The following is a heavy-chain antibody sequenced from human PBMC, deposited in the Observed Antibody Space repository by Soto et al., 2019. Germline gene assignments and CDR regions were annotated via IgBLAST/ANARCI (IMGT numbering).Heavy chain of an antibody. Sequence: GGSLRLSCAASGFTFSSYGMHWVRQAPGKGLEWVAVIWYDGSNKYYADSVKGRFTISRDNSKNTLYLQMNSLRAEDTAVYYCARDRRAWSGYNDYYYYYYMDVWGKGTTVTVSS. J-gene: IGHJ6*03. CDR1: GFTFSSYG. CDR3: ARDRRAWSGYNDYYYYYYMDV. CDR2: IWYDGSNK. D-gene: IGHD5-12*01. V-gene: IGHV3-33*01.